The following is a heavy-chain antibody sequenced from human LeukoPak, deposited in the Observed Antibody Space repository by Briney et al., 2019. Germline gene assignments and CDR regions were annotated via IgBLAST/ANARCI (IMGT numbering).Heavy chain of an antibody. CDR2: INPNSGGT. CDR3: ARGEKTPDYYYYYGMDV. CDR1: EYTFTGYY. J-gene: IGHJ6*04. V-gene: IGHV1-2*04. Sequence: ASVKVSCKASEYTFTGYYMHWVRQAPGQGLEWMGWINPNSGGTNYAQKFQGWVTMTRDTSISTAYMELSRLRSDDTAVYYCARGEKTPDYYYYYGMDVWGKGTTVTVSS.